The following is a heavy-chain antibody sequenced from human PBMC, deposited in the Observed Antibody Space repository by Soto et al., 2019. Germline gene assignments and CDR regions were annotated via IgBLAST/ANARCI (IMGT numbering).Heavy chain of an antibody. J-gene: IGHJ4*02. Sequence: PSETLSLTCAVYGGSFSGYYWSWIRQPPGKGLEWIGEINHSGSTNYNPSFKSRVTISVDTSKNQFSLKLSSVTAADTAVYYCARGDILTGYYRGFDYWGQGTLVTVSS. D-gene: IGHD3-9*01. CDR2: INHSGST. V-gene: IGHV4-34*01. CDR1: GGSFSGYY. CDR3: ARGDILTGYYRGFDY.